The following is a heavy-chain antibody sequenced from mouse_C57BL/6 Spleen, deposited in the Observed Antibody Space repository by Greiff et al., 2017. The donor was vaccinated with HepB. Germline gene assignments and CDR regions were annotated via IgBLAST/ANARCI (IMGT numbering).Heavy chain of an antibody. CDR3: ARGVNYYGSSCWYFDV. CDR1: GYTFTSYW. V-gene: IGHV1-55*01. Sequence: QVQLQQPGAELVKPGASVKMSCKASGYTFTSYWITWVKQRPGQGLEWIGDIYPGSGSTNYNEKFKSKATLTVDTSSSTAYMQLSSLTSEDSAVYYCARGVNYYGSSCWYFDVWGTGTTVTVSS. D-gene: IGHD1-1*01. CDR2: IYPGSGST. J-gene: IGHJ1*03.